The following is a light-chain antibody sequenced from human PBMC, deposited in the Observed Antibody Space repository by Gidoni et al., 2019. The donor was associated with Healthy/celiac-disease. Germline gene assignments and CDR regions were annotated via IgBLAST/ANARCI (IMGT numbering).Light chain of an antibody. V-gene: IGKV3-20*01. CDR3: QQYGSSRLT. CDR1: QSVSSSY. CDR2: GAS. J-gene: IGKJ4*01. Sequence: SQSVSSSYLAWYQQKPGQAPRLLIYGASSRATGIPDRFSGSGSGTDFTLTISRLEPEDFAVYYCQQYGSSRLTFXGXTKVEIK.